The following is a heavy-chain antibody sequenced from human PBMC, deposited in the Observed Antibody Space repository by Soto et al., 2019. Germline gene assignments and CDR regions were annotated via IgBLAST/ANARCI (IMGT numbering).Heavy chain of an antibody. V-gene: IGHV3-66*01. CDR3: ARGIAAASNGGDFDI. D-gene: IGHD6-13*01. Sequence: GGSLRLSCAASGFTVSSNYMSWVRQAPGKGLEWVSVIYSGGSTFYSDSVKDRFTISRDNSKNTLYLQMNTLRAEDTAVYYCARGIAAASNGGDFDIWGQGTMVTVSS. CDR1: GFTVSSNY. J-gene: IGHJ3*02. CDR2: IYSGGST.